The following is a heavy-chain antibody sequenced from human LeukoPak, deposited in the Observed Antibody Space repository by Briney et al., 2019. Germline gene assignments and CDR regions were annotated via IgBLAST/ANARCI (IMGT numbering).Heavy chain of an antibody. CDR2: INPSGGST. D-gene: IGHD7-27*01. CDR1: GYTLTYYY. V-gene: IGHV1-46*01. CDR3: ARGSGDY. Sequence: ASVKVSFKASGYTLTYYYMHWVRPAPGQGREWMGFINPSGGSTFYAQKFQGRVTMTRDTSTSTVYMELSSLRSEDTAVYYCARGSGDYWGQGTLVTVSS. J-gene: IGHJ4*02.